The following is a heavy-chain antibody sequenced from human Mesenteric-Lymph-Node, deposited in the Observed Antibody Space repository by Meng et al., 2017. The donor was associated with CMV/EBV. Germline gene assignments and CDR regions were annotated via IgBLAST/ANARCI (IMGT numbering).Heavy chain of an antibody. CDR2: IYYSGTT. V-gene: IGHV4-59*12. D-gene: IGHD3-22*01. CDR1: GGSISGYY. J-gene: IGHJ4*02. CDR3: ARGSTSVTMIVVVFTAASLAYDS. Sequence: SETLSLTCTVSGGSISGYYWSWIRQPPGKGLEWIGYIYYSGTTMYNSSLKSRVTISVDTSKNQFSLKLSSVTAADTAVYYCARGSTSVTMIVVVFTAASLAYDSWGQGTLVTVSS.